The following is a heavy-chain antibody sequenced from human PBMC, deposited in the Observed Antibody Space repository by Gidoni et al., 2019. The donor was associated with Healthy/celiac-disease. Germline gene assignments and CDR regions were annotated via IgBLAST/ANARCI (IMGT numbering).Heavy chain of an antibody. V-gene: IGHV3-30-3*01. CDR3: ASLRGADQPYFDY. CDR2: ISYDGSNR. Sequence: QVQLVESGGGVVQPGRSLRLSCAASGFTLSSYAMHWLRQAPGKGLVWVAVISYDGSNRYYADSVKGRFTISRDNSKNTLYLQMNSLRAEDTAVYYCASLRGADQPYFDYWGQGTLVTVSS. D-gene: IGHD2-2*01. CDR1: GFTLSSYA. J-gene: IGHJ4*02.